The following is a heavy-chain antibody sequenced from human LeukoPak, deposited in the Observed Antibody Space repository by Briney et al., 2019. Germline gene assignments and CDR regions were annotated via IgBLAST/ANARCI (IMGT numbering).Heavy chain of an antibody. CDR1: GFTFNNAW. Sequence: PGGSLTLSCAASGFTFNNAWMSWVRQAPGKGLEWVGRIKTKTDGGTTDYAAPVNGRFTISRDHSKSTLYLEMSRLTSEETAAYWCTTITMVSHFDHWGQGTLVTVFS. CDR2: IKTKTDGGTT. J-gene: IGHJ4*02. V-gene: IGHV3-15*01. D-gene: IGHD3-10*01. CDR3: TTITMVSHFDH.